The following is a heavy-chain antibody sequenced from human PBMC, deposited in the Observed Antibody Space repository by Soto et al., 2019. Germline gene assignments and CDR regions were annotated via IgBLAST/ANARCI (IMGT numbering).Heavy chain of an antibody. D-gene: IGHD6-19*01. V-gene: IGHV5-10-1*01. J-gene: IGHJ4*02. CDR1: GYSFTSYW. CDR2: IDPSDSYT. Sequence: EVQLVQSGAEVKKPGESLRISCKGSGYSFTSYWISWVRQMPGKGLEWMGRIDPSDSYTNYSPSFEGHVTVSVDKSINTAYLQWSSLKASDTAMYYCARRRERYRGWDEWGQGTLVIVSS. CDR3: ARRRERYRGWDE.